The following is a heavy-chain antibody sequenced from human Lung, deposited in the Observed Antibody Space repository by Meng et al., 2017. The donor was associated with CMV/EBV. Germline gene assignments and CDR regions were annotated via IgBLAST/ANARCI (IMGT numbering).Heavy chain of an antibody. D-gene: IGHD2-15*01. V-gene: IGHV1-18*01. CDR3: ASGTPGRSYCDY. Sequence: HVHLRPLGPKFKNPGASLRGSCKASGYPFGSYGICWVRQAPGQGLEWMGWFVNYVDTYPAPKFQGRVTMTTDTHTNTAFMELRSLTSDDTAVYYCASGTPGRSYCDYWGQGTLVTVSS. J-gene: IGHJ4*02. CDR2: FVNYVDT. CDR1: GYPFGSYG.